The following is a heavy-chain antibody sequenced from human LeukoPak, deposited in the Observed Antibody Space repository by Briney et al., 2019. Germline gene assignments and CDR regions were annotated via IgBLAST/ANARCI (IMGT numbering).Heavy chain of an antibody. D-gene: IGHD2-8*01. Sequence: GASVKVSCKASGYTFTGYYMHWVRQAPGQGLEWMGWISAYNGNTNYAQKLQGRVTMTTDTSTSTAYMELRSLRSDDTAVYYCARDCTNGVCFLYYYYYYGMDVWGQGTTVTVSS. J-gene: IGHJ6*02. CDR2: ISAYNGNT. V-gene: IGHV1-18*04. CDR3: ARDCTNGVCFLYYYYYYGMDV. CDR1: GYTFTGYY.